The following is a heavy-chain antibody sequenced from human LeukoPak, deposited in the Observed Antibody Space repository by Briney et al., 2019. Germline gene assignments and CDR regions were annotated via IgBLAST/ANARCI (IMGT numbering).Heavy chain of an antibody. V-gene: IGHV3-53*01. CDR1: GFTVSDNY. Sequence: GGSLRLSCAASGFTVSDNYMSWVRQAPGKGLEWVSIIYSGGSTYYADSVKGRFIISRDNSKDTLYLQMNSLRAEDTAVYYCARSGATAEYFHLWGQGTLVTVSS. CDR2: IYSGGST. CDR3: ARSGATAEYFHL. D-gene: IGHD4/OR15-4a*01. J-gene: IGHJ1*01.